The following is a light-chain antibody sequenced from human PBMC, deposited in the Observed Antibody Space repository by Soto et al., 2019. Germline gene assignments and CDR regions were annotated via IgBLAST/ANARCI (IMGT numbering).Light chain of an antibody. J-gene: IGKJ1*01. Sequence: DIQMTQSPSTLSASVGDRVPITCRASQSISSWLAWYQQKPGKAPKLLIYDASSLESGVPSRFSGSGSGTEFTLTISSLQPDDFATYYCQQYNSYSWTFGQGSMV. V-gene: IGKV1-5*01. CDR1: QSISSW. CDR3: QQYNSYSWT. CDR2: DAS.